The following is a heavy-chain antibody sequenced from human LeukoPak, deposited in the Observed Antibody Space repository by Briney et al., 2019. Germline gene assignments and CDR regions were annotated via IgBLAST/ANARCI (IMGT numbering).Heavy chain of an antibody. CDR1: GYTFTGYY. J-gene: IGHJ4*02. D-gene: IGHD6-13*01. V-gene: IGHV1-2*02. CDR3: ARDIREGGSSWHDY. CDR2: INPNSGGT. Sequence: GASVKVSCKASGYTFTGYYMHLVRQAPGQRREWMGWINPNSGGTNYAQKFQGRVTMTRDTSISTAYMELSRLRSDDTAVYYCARDIREGGSSWHDYWGQGTLVTVSS.